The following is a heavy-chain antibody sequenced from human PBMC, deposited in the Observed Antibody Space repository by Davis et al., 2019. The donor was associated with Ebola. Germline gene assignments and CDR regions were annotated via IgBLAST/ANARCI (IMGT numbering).Heavy chain of an antibody. Sequence: ASVKVSCKASGYTFTSYYIHWVRQAPGQGLEWMGWINPNTGGTNYAQKFQGRVTMTRDTSISTAYMELSRLRSDDTAVYYCARIVVRTKGFDYWGQGTLVTVSS. V-gene: IGHV1-2*02. D-gene: IGHD3-22*01. CDR3: ARIVVRTKGFDY. CDR1: GYTFTSYY. J-gene: IGHJ4*02. CDR2: INPNTGGT.